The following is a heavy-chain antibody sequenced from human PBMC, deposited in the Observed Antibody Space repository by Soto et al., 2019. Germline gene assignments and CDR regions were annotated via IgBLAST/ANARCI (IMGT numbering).Heavy chain of an antibody. CDR2: VKRIADGGAT. CDR3: TVTYCGGDCYSHYYGLDV. V-gene: IGHV3-15*01. J-gene: IGHJ6*02. CDR1: GFSFSNAW. D-gene: IGHD2-21*02. Sequence: GGSLRLSCAASGFSFSNAWMTWVRQAPGKGLEWVGRVKRIADGGATDSAAVVKGRFSISRDDSRDTLYLQMDSLQTEDTAVYYCTVTYCGGDCYSHYYGLDVWGQGTTVTVSS.